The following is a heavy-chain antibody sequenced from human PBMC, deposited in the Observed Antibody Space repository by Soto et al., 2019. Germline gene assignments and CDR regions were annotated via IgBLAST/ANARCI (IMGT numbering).Heavy chain of an antibody. Sequence: QVQLQQWGAGLLKPSETLSLTCAVYGGSFSGYYWSWIRQPPGKGLEWIGEINHSGRTNYNPSLKRRVTLSVDTSKNQFSLKLRSVTAADTAVYYCARERATESGWFDPLGQGTLVTVSS. CDR2: INHSGRT. CDR1: GGSFSGYY. CDR3: ARERATESGWFDP. D-gene: IGHD3-10*01. J-gene: IGHJ5*02. V-gene: IGHV4-34*01.